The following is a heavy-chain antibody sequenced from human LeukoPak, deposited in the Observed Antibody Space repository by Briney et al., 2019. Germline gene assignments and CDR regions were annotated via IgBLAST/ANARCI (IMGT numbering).Heavy chain of an antibody. D-gene: IGHD6-19*01. Sequence: ASVKVSCKASGYTFTSYAMHWVRQAPGQRLEWMGWINAGNGNTKYSQKFQGRVTITRDTSASTAYMELSSLRSEDTAVYYCARARGHSSGWRGFDYWGQETLVTVSS. CDR1: GYTFTSYA. CDR2: INAGNGNT. CDR3: ARARGHSSGWRGFDY. J-gene: IGHJ4*02. V-gene: IGHV1-3*01.